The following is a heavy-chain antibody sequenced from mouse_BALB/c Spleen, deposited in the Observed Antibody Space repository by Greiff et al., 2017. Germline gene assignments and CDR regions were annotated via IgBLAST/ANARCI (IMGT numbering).Heavy chain of an antibody. V-gene: IGHV2-4-1*01. J-gene: IGHJ4*01. CDR1: GFSLTSYG. D-gene: IGHD2-4*01. Sequence: VQGVESGPGLVQPSQSLSITCTVSGFSLTSYGVHWVRQSPGKGLEWLGVIWSGGSTDYNAAFISRLSISKDNSKSQVFFKMNSLQADDTAIYYCARKGAIYYDYDGAMDYWGQGTSVTVSS. CDR2: IWSGGST. CDR3: ARKGAIYYDYDGAMDY.